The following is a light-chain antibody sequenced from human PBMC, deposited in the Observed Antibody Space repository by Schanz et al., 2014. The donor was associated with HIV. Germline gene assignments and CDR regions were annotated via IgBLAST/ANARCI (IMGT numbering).Light chain of an antibody. CDR3: CSYTGSGTLWV. CDR2: DVS. V-gene: IGLV2-14*01. J-gene: IGLJ3*02. CDR1: SSDVGGYNY. Sequence: QSALTQPASVSGSPGQSITISCTGTSSDVGGYNYVSWYQQHPGKAPKLMIYDVSNRPSGVSNRFSGSKSGNTASLTISGLQAEDEADYYCCSYTGSGTLWVFGGGTKLTVL.